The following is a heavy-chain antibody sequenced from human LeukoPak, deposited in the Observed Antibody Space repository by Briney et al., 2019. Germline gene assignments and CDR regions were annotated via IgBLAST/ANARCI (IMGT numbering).Heavy chain of an antibody. CDR2: ISWNSGSI. V-gene: IGHV3-9*01. J-gene: IGHJ4*02. D-gene: IGHD3-22*01. CDR1: GFTFDDYA. CDR3: AKAPYDTSNY. Sequence: GGSLRLSCAASGFTFDDYAMHWVRQAPGKGLEWVSGISWNSGSIGYADSVKGRFTISRDNSKNTLYLQMNSLRAEDTAVYYCAKAPYDTSNYWGQGTLVTVSS.